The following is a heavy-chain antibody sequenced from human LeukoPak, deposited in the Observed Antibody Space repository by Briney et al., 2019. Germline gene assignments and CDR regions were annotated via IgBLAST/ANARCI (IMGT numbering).Heavy chain of an antibody. CDR1: GFSFSRSA. CDR2: IHYDGYNK. D-gene: IGHD4/OR15-4a*01. Sequence: GGSLRLSCATSGFSFSRSAMHWVRQAPGKGLDWVAFIHYDGYNKYYSDSVKGRFTISRDNSKNTLNLQMNSLRAEDTAVYYCARRAGAYSHPYDYWGQGTLVTVSS. V-gene: IGHV3-30*07. CDR3: ARRAGAYSHPYDY. J-gene: IGHJ4*02.